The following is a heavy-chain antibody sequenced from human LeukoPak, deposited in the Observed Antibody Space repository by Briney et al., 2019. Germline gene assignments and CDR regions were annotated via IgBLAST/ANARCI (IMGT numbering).Heavy chain of an antibody. V-gene: IGHV3-74*01. CDR3: ARIHFYDSSGYYYEWSFDI. CDR1: GFTFSSYW. Sequence: PGESLRLSCAAAGFTFSSYWMHWVRQVPGKGLVWVSRIKSVGTITSDADSVKGRFTIARDHAKKTLYLQMNSLRAEDTAVYYCARIHFYDSSGYYYEWSFDIWGQGTMVTVSS. CDR2: IKSVGTIT. D-gene: IGHD3-22*01. J-gene: IGHJ3*02.